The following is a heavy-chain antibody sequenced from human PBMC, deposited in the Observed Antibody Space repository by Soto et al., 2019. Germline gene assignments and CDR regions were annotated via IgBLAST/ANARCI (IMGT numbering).Heavy chain of an antibody. CDR2: IDPSNSDT. Sequence: PGESLKISCKGSESSFSSYWINWVRQMPGKGPEWMGRIDPSNSDTEYSPSFQGHVTISADKSIRTAYLQWSSLKASDTATYYCARPLIASHLYYGMDVWGQGTTVTVSS. V-gene: IGHV5-10-1*01. CDR3: ARPLIASHLYYGMDV. D-gene: IGHD6-13*01. CDR1: ESSFSSYW. J-gene: IGHJ6*02.